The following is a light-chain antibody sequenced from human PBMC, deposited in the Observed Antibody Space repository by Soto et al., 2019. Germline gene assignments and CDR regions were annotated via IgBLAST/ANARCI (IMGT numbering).Light chain of an antibody. CDR1: QGICDN. CDR2: TAS. CDR3: QQRNSYPIT. Sequence: DIPLTQSPSFLSSSVGDRVTITCRASQGICDNLAWYQQKPGKVPNLLIHTASTLQSGVPSRFSGSGSGTEFTLTLSSLQPEDFATYYCQQRNSYPITFGQGTRLEIK. V-gene: IGKV1-9*01. J-gene: IGKJ5*01.